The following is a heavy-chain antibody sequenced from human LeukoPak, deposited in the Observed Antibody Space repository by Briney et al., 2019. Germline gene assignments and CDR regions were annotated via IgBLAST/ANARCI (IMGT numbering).Heavy chain of an antibody. J-gene: IGHJ6*03. CDR3: ARHTEVVVPAATYREHYYYYMDV. Sequence: TGESLKISCKASGYSFTTYYIGWVRQVPGKGLEWMGIIWPGDSDTRYSPSFQGQVTISADKSISTAYLQWSSLKASDTAMYYCARHTEVVVPAATYREHYYYYMDVWGKGTTVTVSS. V-gene: IGHV5-51*01. CDR2: IWPGDSDT. CDR1: GYSFTTYY. D-gene: IGHD2-2*01.